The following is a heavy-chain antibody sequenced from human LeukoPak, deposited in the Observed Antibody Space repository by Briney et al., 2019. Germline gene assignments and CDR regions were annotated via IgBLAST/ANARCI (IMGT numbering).Heavy chain of an antibody. J-gene: IGHJ4*02. CDR1: GGSISSYY. CDR3: ARDEGRDGYNSY. CDR2: TYYSGST. V-gene: IGHV4-59*01. D-gene: IGHD5-24*01. Sequence: SETLSLTCTVSGGSISSYYWSWIRQPPGKGLEWIGYTYYSGSTNYNPSLTSRVTISVDTSKNQFSLKLSSVTAADTAVYYCARDEGRDGYNSYWGQGTLVTVSS.